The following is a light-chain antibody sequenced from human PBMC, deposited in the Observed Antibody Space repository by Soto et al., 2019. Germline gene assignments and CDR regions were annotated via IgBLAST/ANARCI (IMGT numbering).Light chain of an antibody. CDR3: KSYAVSNTYV. J-gene: IGLJ1*01. CDR2: EVV. V-gene: IGLV2-8*01. Sequence: QSALTQPPSSSGSPGQSVTISGTGTKNDIGGYDFVSWYQHHPGKAPRLIIYEVVQRPSGVPDRFSGSKSGNTASLTVSGLQAEDEADYFGKSYAVSNTYVFGSGTKLTVL. CDR1: KNDIGGYDF.